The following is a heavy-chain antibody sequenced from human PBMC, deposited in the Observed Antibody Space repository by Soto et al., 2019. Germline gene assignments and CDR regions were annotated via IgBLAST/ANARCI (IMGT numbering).Heavy chain of an antibody. Sequence: LRLSCAASGFTFSNAWMSWVRQAPGKGLEWVGRIKSKTDGGTTDYAAPVKGRFTISRDDSKNTLYLQMNSLKTEDTAVYYCTTDMLVQQWDYWGQGTLVTVSS. V-gene: IGHV3-15*01. CDR2: IKSKTDGGTT. CDR3: TTDMLVQQWDY. D-gene: IGHD6-19*01. CDR1: GFTFSNAW. J-gene: IGHJ4*02.